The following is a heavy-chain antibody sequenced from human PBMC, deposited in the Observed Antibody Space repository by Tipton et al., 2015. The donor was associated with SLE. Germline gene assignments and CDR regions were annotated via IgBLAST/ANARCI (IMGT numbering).Heavy chain of an antibody. J-gene: IGHJ3*02. CDR1: GFTFSRYP. V-gene: IGHV3-30*04. Sequence: SLRLSCAASGFTFSRYPMHWVRQAPGKGLEWVTIISYDAGTKYYADSVKGRFTISRDNSRDMLYLQMNSLRAEDTAVYYCATRYCTATTCPDGAFDIWGQGTKVTVSS. CDR3: ATRYCTATTCPDGAFDI. CDR2: ISYDAGTK. D-gene: IGHD2-8*02.